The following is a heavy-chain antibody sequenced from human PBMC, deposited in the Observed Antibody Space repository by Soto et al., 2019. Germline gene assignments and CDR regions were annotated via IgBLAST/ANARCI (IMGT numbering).Heavy chain of an antibody. V-gene: IGHV3-72*01. CDR1: GFTFSDHY. D-gene: IGHD4-17*01. J-gene: IGHJ4*02. CDR2: TRNKANSYTT. Sequence: EVQLVESGGGLVQPGGSLRLSCAASGFTFSDHYMDWVRQAPGKGLEWVGRTRNKANSYTTEYAASVKGRFTISRDDSKNSLYLQMNSLKTADTAAYYCARLSTVTTSYWGQGTLVTVSS. CDR3: ARLSTVTTSY.